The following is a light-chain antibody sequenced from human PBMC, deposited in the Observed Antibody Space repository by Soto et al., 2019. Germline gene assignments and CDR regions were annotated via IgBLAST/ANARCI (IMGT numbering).Light chain of an antibody. CDR1: SSNIGAGYD. J-gene: IGLJ1*01. CDR2: GNS. CDR3: QSYDSSLSAYV. Sequence: QAVVTQPPSVSGAPGQTITISCPGSSSNIGAGYDVHWYQQLPGTAPRLLIYGNSNRPSGVPDRFSGSKSGTSASLAITGLQAEDEADYYCQSYDSSLSAYVFGTGTKVTVL. V-gene: IGLV1-40*01.